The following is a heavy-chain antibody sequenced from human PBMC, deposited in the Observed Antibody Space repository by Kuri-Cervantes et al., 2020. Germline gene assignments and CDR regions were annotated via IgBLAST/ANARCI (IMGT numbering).Heavy chain of an antibody. J-gene: IGHJ6*02. CDR3: ARSGSSAWFGEGYYYYGMDV. V-gene: IGHV4-34*01. CDR2: INHSGST. D-gene: IGHD3-10*01. CDR1: GGSFSGYY. Sequence: SETLSLTCAVYGGSFSGYYWSWIRQPPGKGLEWIGEINHSGSTNYNPSLKSRVTISVDTSKNQFSLKLSSVTAADTAVYYCARSGSSAWFGEGYYYYGMDVWGQGTTVTVSS.